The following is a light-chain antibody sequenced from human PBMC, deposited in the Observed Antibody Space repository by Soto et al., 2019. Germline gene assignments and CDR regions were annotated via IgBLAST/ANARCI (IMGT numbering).Light chain of an antibody. J-gene: IGLJ1*01. V-gene: IGLV2-14*01. Sequence: QSALTQPASVSGSPGQSIAISCTGTSSDVGGYSYVSWYQQQPGKAPKLVISDVSNRPSGVSDRFSGSKSGNTASLTISGLQTEDEADYYCASYTTSSTYVFGTGNKVTDL. CDR3: ASYTTSSTYV. CDR1: SSDVGGYSY. CDR2: DVS.